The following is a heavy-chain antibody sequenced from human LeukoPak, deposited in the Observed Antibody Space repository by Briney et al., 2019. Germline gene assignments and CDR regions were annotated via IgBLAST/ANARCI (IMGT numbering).Heavy chain of an antibody. J-gene: IGHJ3*02. CDR2: INPNSGGT. CDR3: ARSGRVRTAVVSFDI. Sequence: GASVKVSCKASGYTFTGYYMHWVRQAPGQGLEWMGWINPNSGGTNYAQKFQGWVTMTRDTSISTAYMELSRLRSDDTAVYYCARSGRVRTAVVSFDIWGQGTMVTVSS. V-gene: IGHV1-2*04. D-gene: IGHD5-18*01. CDR1: GYTFTGYY.